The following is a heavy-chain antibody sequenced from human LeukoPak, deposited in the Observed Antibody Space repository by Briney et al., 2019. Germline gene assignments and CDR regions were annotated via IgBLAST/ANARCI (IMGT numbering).Heavy chain of an antibody. CDR3: AIVGATPVRDAFDI. V-gene: IGHV1-69*05. Sequence: SVKVSCKASGGTFSSYAISWVRQAPGQGLEWMGGIIPIFGTANYAQKFQGRVTITTDESKSTAYMELSSLRSEDTAVYYCAIVGATPVRDAFDIWGQGTMVTVSS. CDR1: GGTFSSYA. D-gene: IGHD1-26*01. CDR2: IIPIFGTA. J-gene: IGHJ3*02.